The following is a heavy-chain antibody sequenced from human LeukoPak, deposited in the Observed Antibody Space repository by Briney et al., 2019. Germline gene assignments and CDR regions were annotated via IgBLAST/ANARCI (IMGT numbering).Heavy chain of an antibody. CDR1: GFTFSSYA. CDR3: AKDRGIVPAADNWFDP. CDR2: ISGSGGST. V-gene: IGHV3-23*01. D-gene: IGHD2-2*01. J-gene: IGHJ5*02. Sequence: GGSLRLSCAASGFTFSSYAMSWDRQAPGKGLEWVSAISGSGGSTYYADSVKGRFTISRDNSKNTLYLQMNSLRAEDTAVYYCAKDRGIVPAADNWFDPWGQGTLVTVSS.